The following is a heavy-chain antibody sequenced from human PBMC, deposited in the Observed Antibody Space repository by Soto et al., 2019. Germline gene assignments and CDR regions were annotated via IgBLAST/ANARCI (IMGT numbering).Heavy chain of an antibody. CDR2: ISGSDGKK. V-gene: IGHV3-23*01. D-gene: IGHD3-3*01. Sequence: AGTLRLSCAASGFSFGSYALSWVRQAPGKGLEWVSTISGSDGKKFYADSVKGRFSISRDSSQSTLYLQMNSLRADDSASSYCARWSYLDYWGQGTRVTVSS. J-gene: IGHJ4*02. CDR1: GFSFGSYA. CDR3: ARWSYLDY.